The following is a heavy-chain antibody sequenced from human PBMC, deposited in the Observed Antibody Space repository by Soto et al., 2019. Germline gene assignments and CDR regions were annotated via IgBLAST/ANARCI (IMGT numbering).Heavy chain of an antibody. CDR3: AKDGGRVYCNSPGCSAKHFDY. V-gene: IGHV3-30*18. Sequence: GGSLRLSCAASGFSISNYAMHWVRQAPGKGLEWLAIISYDGDNEYYADSVRGRFTISRDNSKNTLYLQTNNLRHEDTAVYYCAKDGGRVYCNSPGCSAKHFDYWGQGTLVTVSS. CDR2: ISYDGDNE. D-gene: IGHD2-2*01. CDR1: GFSISNYA. J-gene: IGHJ4*02.